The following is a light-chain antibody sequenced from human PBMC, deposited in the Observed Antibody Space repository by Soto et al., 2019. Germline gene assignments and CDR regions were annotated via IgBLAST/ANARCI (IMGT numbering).Light chain of an antibody. V-gene: IGKV3-20*01. CDR3: QQYGSSPRT. J-gene: IGKJ3*01. Sequence: EIVLPQSPGTLSLSPGERATLSCRTSQSVSSSYLAWYHQKPGQAPRLLIYGASSRATGIPHRFSGSGSGTDFTLTRSRLEPEDFAVYYCQQYGSSPRTFGPGTKVDIK. CDR2: GAS. CDR1: QSVSSSY.